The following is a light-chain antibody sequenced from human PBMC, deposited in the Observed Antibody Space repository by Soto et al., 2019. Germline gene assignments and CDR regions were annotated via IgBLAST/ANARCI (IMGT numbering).Light chain of an antibody. V-gene: IGLV2-14*01. CDR3: NSYTSSRTLV. CDR1: SSDVGGYNF. CDR2: EVS. Sequence: QSVLTQPASVSGSPGQSITISCTGTSSDVGGYNFVSWYQQHPGKAPKLMIYEVSNRPSGVSNRFSGSKSGNTASLTISGLQDEDEADYYCNSYTSSRTLVFGGGTKLTVL. J-gene: IGLJ3*02.